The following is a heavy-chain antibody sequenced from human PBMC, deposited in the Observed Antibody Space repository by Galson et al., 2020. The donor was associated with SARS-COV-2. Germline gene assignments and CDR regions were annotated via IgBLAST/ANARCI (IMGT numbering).Heavy chain of an antibody. CDR1: GFTFSSSG. V-gene: IGHV3-23*01. Sequence: GGSLRLSCEASGFTFSSSGLSWLRQAPGTGLERVSSVSVGGTTYYADSATGRFTISNDNYKTTLHLQLNILVAAPTAPPYCAKQRRGTTYYADSVKGRFTISKDNSKYTLHLEMNGLGSEDTALYYCAKKRDGTPYNLDLDYWGQGTLVTVSS. D-gene: IGHD2-2*01. J-gene: IGHJ4*02. CDR2: VSVGGTT. CDR3: AKQRRGTTYYADSVKGRFTISKDNSKYTLHLEMNGLGSEDTALYYCAKKRDGTPYNLDLDY.